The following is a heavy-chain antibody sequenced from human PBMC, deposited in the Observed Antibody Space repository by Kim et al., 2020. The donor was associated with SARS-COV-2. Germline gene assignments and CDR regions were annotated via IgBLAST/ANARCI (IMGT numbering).Heavy chain of an antibody. CDR2: ISYDGSNK. Sequence: GGSLRLSCAASGFTFSSYGMHWVRQAPGKGLEWVAVISYDGSNKYYADSVKGRFTISRDNSKNTLYLQMNSLRAEDTAVYYCANGPGGRWLQLGGRLGDYWGQGTLVTVSS. CDR1: GFTFSSYG. J-gene: IGHJ4*02. D-gene: IGHD5-12*01. V-gene: IGHV3-30*18. CDR3: ANGPGGRWLQLGGRLGDY.